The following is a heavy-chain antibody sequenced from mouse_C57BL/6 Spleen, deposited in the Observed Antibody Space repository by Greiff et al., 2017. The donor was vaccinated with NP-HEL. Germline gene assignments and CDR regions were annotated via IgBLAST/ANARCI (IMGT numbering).Heavy chain of an antibody. CDR1: GYTFTVYT. CDR2: FYPGSGSI. Sequence: LVESGAELVKPGASVKLSCKASGYTFTVYTIHWVKQRSGQGLEWIGWFYPGSGSIKYNEKFKDKATLTADKSSSTVYMELSRLTSEDSAVYVCARHGTTVVATDAMDYWGQGTSVTVSS. CDR3: ARHGTTVVATDAMDY. V-gene: IGHV1-62-2*01. D-gene: IGHD1-1*01. J-gene: IGHJ4*01.